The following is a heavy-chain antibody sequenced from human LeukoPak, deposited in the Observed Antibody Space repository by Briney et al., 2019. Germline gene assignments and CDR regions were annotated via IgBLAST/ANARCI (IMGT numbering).Heavy chain of an antibody. CDR3: ARIDPLGFFDQ. D-gene: IGHD6-25*01. J-gene: IGHJ4*02. V-gene: IGHV4-59*13. CDR2: VFYSGNS. Sequence: PSETLSLTCSVSGAFTGTYYWSWVRQPPTGGLEWIGYVFYSGNSNYNPNFTSRVTMSVDTSKSQFSLKLTSLSAADTAVYYCARIDPLGFFDQWGQGTLVTVSS. CDR1: GAFTGTYY.